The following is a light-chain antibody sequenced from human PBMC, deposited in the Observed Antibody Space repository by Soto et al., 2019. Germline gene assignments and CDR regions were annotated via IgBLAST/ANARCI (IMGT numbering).Light chain of an antibody. V-gene: IGKV3-20*01. CDR1: QSVSSNS. CDR2: GAS. Sequence: EIVLTQSPGTLSLSPGERATLSCRASQSVSSNSLVWYQQKPGQAPRLLISGASSRATGIPDRFSGSGSGTDFTLTISRLEPEDFAVYYCQQYGSSLFTFGPGTKVDFK. CDR3: QQYGSSLFT. J-gene: IGKJ3*01.